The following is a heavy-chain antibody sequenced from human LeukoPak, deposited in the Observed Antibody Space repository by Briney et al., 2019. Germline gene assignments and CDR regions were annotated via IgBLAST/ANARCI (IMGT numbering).Heavy chain of an antibody. CDR1: GGSFSGDF. CDR3: ARSLRPDGYYYYYMDV. D-gene: IGHD2-15*01. J-gene: IGHJ6*03. CDR2: INHGGST. Sequence: SETLSLTCAVYGGSFSGDFWSWIRQSPGKGLEWIGEINHGGSTTYNPSLQSRVTMSVDTSTNQISLKLSSVTAADTAVYYCARSLRPDGYYYYYMDVWGKGTTVTVSS. V-gene: IGHV4-34*01.